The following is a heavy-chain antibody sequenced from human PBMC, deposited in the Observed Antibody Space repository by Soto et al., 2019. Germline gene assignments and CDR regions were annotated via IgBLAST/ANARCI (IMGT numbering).Heavy chain of an antibody. V-gene: IGHV4-4*02. Sequence: QVQLQESGPGLVKPSGPLSLTCAVSGGSISSSNWWSWVRQPPGKGLDCIGEIYHSGSTNYNPSLNSRVSIAVDKSKNQSALKLSSVTAANTAVYYCATKSVVVPAVHDYSGQGTLITV. D-gene: IGHD2-2*01. CDR1: GGSISSSNW. J-gene: IGHJ4*02. CDR3: ATKSVVVPAVHDY. CDR2: IYHSGST.